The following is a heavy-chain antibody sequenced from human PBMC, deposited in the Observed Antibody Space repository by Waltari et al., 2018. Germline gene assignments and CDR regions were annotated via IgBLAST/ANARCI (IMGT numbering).Heavy chain of an antibody. CDR3: ARDDLKKVSGTTRENWVDP. J-gene: IGHJ5*02. D-gene: IGHD3-10*01. CDR1: GGTFSSYA. CDR2: TIPIWGTP. V-gene: IGHV1-69*14. Sequence: QVQLVQSGAEVKKPGSSVKVSCKASGGTFSSYAISWVRQAPGQGLEWMGGTIPIWGTPNYEQKFQGRFTITADKSTSTAYMERGSLRSEDTAVYYCARDDLKKVSGTTRENWVDPWGQGTLVTVSS.